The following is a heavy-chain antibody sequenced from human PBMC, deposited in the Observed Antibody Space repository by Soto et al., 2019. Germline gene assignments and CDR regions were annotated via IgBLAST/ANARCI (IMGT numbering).Heavy chain of an antibody. J-gene: IGHJ4*02. D-gene: IGHD6-19*01. CDR1: GGSISSSSYY. V-gene: IGHV4-39*01. CDR2: IYYSGST. CDR3: ARHLLAVAGETFDY. Sequence: SETLSLTCTVSGGSISSSSYYWGWIRQPPGKGLEWIGSIYYSGSTYYNPSLKSRVTISVDTSKNQFSLKLSSVTAADTAVYYCARHLLAVAGETFDYWGQGTLVTVSS.